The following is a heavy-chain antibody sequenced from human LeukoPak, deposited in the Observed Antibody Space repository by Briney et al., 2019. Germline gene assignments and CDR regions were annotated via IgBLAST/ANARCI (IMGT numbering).Heavy chain of an antibody. Sequence: SETLSLTCTVSGGSISSYYWSWIRQPPGKGLEWIGYIYYSGSTNYNPSIKSRVTISVDTSKNQFSLKLSSVTAADTAVYYCARLLAVAGNAADYWGQGTLVTVSS. V-gene: IGHV4-59*08. CDR3: ARLLAVAGNAADY. J-gene: IGHJ4*02. D-gene: IGHD6-19*01. CDR2: IYYSGST. CDR1: GGSISSYY.